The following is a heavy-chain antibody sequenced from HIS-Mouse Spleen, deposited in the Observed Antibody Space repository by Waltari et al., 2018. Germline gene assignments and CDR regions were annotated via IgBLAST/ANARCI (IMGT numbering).Heavy chain of an antibody. V-gene: IGHV4-39*07. D-gene: IGHD6-13*01. CDR2: NYYSGRT. J-gene: IGHJ2*01. Sequence: QLQLQESGPGLVKPSETLYLTCTVSGGSISSSSYYWGWIRQPPGKGLEWIGSNYYSGRTYYNPSLTSRVTISVDTSKNQFSLKLSSVTAADTAVYYCAREIPYSSSWYDWYFDLWGRGTLVTVSS. CDR1: GGSISSSSYY. CDR3: AREIPYSSSWYDWYFDL.